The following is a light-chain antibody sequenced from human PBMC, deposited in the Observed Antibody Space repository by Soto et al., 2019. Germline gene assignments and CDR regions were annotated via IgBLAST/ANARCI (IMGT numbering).Light chain of an antibody. CDR1: QTISRW. CDR2: KAS. V-gene: IGKV1-5*03. CDR3: QQYNTFSWT. Sequence: DIQMTQSPSTLSASVGDRVTITCRASQTISRWLAWHQQKPGKAPKLLIQKASSLESGVPSRFSGNGSGTEFTLTISSLQPDDFATYYCQQYNTFSWTFGQGTKVDIK. J-gene: IGKJ1*01.